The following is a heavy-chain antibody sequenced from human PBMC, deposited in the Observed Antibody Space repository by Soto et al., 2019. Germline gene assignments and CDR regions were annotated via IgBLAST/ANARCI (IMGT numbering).Heavy chain of an antibody. J-gene: IGHJ6*03. V-gene: IGHV3-11*01. CDR2: ISGSGSTI. Sequence: QVQLVESGGGLVKPGGSLRLSCAASKFTFSDYYMSWIRQAPGKGLEWISYISGSGSTIYYADSVKGRFTISRDNAKNSLYLQMNSLRAEDMAVYYCARRYYYYYMDVWGKGTTVTVSS. CDR1: KFTFSDYY. CDR3: ARRYYYYYMDV.